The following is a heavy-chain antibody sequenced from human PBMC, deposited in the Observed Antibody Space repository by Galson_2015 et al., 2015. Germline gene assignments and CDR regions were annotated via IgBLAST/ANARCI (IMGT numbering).Heavy chain of an antibody. D-gene: IGHD4-23*01. CDR3: TPHPTPSERGCASCMDV. CDR1: GFTFGNAW. J-gene: IGHJ6*02. V-gene: IGHV3-15*01. Sequence: SLRLSCAASGFTFGNAWMSWVRQAPGKGLEWVGRIRSRAVGGTTDYAAPVKGRFPISSDDSKNTLYLQMHSLKTEDTAVYYRTPHPTPSERGCASCMDVPSPATAVHGSS. CDR2: IRSRAVGGTT.